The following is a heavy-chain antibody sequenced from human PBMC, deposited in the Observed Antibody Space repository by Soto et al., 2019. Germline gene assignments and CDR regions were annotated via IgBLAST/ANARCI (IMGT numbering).Heavy chain of an antibody. CDR3: ASGVGYCSGGSCFFG. D-gene: IGHD2-15*01. Sequence: QVQLVQSGAEVKKPGSSVKVSCKASGGTFSSYTISWVRQAPGQGLEWMGRIIPILGIANYAQKFQGRVTITADKSTSTAYMELSSLRSEDTAVYYCASGVGYCSGGSCFFGWGQGTLVTVSS. CDR2: IIPILGIA. J-gene: IGHJ4*02. CDR1: GGTFSSYT. V-gene: IGHV1-69*02.